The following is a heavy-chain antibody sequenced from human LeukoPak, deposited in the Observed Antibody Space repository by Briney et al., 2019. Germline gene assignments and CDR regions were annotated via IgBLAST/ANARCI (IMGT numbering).Heavy chain of an antibody. J-gene: IGHJ4*02. D-gene: IGHD3-22*01. Sequence: PSETLSLTCAVYGGSFSGYYWSWIRQPPGKGLEWIGEINHSGSTNYNPSLKSRVTISVDTSKNQFSLKLSSVTAADTAVYYCARVGAPRRNYYDSSGYYYYWGQGTLATVSS. CDR1: GGSFSGYY. CDR3: ARVGAPRRNYYDSSGYYYY. CDR2: INHSGST. V-gene: IGHV4-34*01.